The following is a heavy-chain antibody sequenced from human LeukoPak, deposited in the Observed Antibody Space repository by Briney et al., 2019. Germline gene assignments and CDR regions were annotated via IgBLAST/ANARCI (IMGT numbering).Heavy chain of an antibody. J-gene: IGHJ4*02. D-gene: IGHD7-27*01. CDR2: IKQDGSEK. CDR1: GFTFSSYA. CDR3: ARDKRTGDSYFDS. V-gene: IGHV3-7*01. Sequence: GGSLRLSCAASGFTFSSYAMSWVRQAPGKGLEWVANIKQDGSEKYYVDSVKGRFTISRDNAKYSLYLQMDSLRAEDTAVYYCARDKRTGDSYFDSWGQGTLVTVSS.